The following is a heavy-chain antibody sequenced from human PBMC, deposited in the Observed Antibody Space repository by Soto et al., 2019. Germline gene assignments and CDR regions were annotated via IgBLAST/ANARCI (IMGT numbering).Heavy chain of an antibody. J-gene: IGHJ4*02. V-gene: IGHV3-21*06. CDR3: ARWGDATGYNLDY. Sequence: PGGSLRLSCAASGFIFRTYSMNWVRQAPGKGLEWISSISGSSIYLYYADSVKGRVTISRDNAKNSLHLQMDSLRPEDTAVYYCARWGDATGYNLDYWGQGTLVTVSS. CDR2: ISGSSIYL. CDR1: GFIFRTYS. D-gene: IGHD3-9*01.